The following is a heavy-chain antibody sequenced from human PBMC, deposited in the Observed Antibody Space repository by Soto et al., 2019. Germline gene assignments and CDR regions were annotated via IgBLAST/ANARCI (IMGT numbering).Heavy chain of an antibody. V-gene: IGHV3-23*01. CDR3: AKDQVVRGVIITYYFDY. CDR1: GFTFSSYA. Sequence: GGSLRLSCAASGFTFSSYAMSWVHQAPGKGLEWVSAISGSGGSTYYADSVKGRFTISRDNSKNTLYLQMNSLRAEDTAVYYCAKDQVVRGVIITYYFDYWGQGTLVTVSS. J-gene: IGHJ4*02. D-gene: IGHD3-10*01. CDR2: ISGSGGST.